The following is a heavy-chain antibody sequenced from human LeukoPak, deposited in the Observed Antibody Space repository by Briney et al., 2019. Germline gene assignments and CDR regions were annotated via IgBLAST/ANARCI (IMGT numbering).Heavy chain of an antibody. CDR3: ARSRYYYETSGYRDAFDI. D-gene: IGHD3-22*01. CDR2: INHSGST. Sequence: SETLSLTCAVYGGSFSGYYWSWIRQPPGKGLEWIGEINHSGSTNYNPSLKSRVTISVDTSKNQFSLKLSSVTAADTAVYYCARSRYYYETSGYRDAFDIWGQGTMVTVSS. CDR1: GGSFSGYY. J-gene: IGHJ3*02. V-gene: IGHV4-34*01.